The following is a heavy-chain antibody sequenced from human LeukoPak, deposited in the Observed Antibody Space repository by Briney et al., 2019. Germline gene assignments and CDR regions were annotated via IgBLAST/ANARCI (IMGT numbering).Heavy chain of an antibody. CDR2: IHNCGRT. Sequence: SETLSLTCTVSGGSISSYYWTWIRQPAGKGLEWIGRIHNCGRTTYNPSLKSRVTLSVDTSTSQFSLKLSSVAAACTAVYYCGRLRAMADLHWNFDLWGRGTLVTVSS. CDR1: GGSISSYY. V-gene: IGHV4-4*07. CDR3: GRLRAMADLHWNFDL. J-gene: IGHJ2*01. D-gene: IGHD5-24*01.